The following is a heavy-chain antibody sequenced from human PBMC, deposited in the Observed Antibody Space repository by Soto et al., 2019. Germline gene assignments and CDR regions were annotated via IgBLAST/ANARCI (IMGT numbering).Heavy chain of an antibody. Sequence: QVQLVESGGGVVQPGRSLRLSCAASGFTFSSYAMHWVRQAPGKGLEWVAVISYDGSNKYYADSVKGRFTISRDNSKNTLYLQMNSLRAEDTAVYYCARDRTARAAWCVYWGQGTLVTVSS. J-gene: IGHJ4*02. CDR1: GFTFSSYA. CDR2: ISYDGSNK. CDR3: ARDRTARAAWCVY. V-gene: IGHV3-30-3*01. D-gene: IGHD2-8*01.